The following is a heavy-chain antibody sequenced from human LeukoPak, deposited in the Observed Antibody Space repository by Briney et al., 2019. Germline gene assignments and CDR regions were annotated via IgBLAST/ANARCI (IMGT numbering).Heavy chain of an antibody. Sequence: SETLSLTCTVSGGSVSTYYWSWIRQPPGKGLEWIGYIYYSGSTNYNPSLKSRVTISVDTSKNQFSLKLTSVTAADTAVYYCARQSFAPFQVGPETPIESWGQGTLVTVSS. J-gene: IGHJ4*02. CDR2: IYYSGST. CDR3: ARQSFAPFQVGPETPIES. CDR1: GGSVSTYY. V-gene: IGHV4-59*08. D-gene: IGHD1-26*01.